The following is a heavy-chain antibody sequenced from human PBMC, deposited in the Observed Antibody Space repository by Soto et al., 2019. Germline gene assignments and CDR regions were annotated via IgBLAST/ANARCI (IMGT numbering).Heavy chain of an antibody. CDR3: ASSFGVVIRHYYYMDV. CDR1: GYTFNSYY. J-gene: IGHJ6*03. Sequence: ASVKLCCKASGYTFNSYYMHWVRQAPGQGLEWMGIINPSGGSTSYAQKFQGRVTMTRDTSTSTVYMELSSLRSEDTAVYYCASSFGVVIRHYYYMDVWAKGTTVNVSS. D-gene: IGHD3-3*01. V-gene: IGHV1-46*02. CDR2: INPSGGST.